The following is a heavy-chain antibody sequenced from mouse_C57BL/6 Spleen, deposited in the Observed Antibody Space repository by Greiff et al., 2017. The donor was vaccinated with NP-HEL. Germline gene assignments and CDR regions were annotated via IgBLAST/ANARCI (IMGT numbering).Heavy chain of an antibody. CDR1: GYTFTSYW. Sequence: QVQLKQPGAELVKPGASVKLSCKASGYTFTSYWMHWVKQRPGQGLEWIGMIHPNSGSTNYNEKFKSKATLTVDKSSSTAYMQLSSLTSEDSAVYYCARMGNYDAMDYWGQGTSVTVSS. V-gene: IGHV1-64*01. CDR2: IHPNSGST. D-gene: IGHD2-1*01. J-gene: IGHJ4*01. CDR3: ARMGNYDAMDY.